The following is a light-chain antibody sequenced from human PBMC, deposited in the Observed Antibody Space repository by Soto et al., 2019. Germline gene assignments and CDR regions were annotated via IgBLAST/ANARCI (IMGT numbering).Light chain of an antibody. Sequence: DIQMTQSPSSLSASVGDRVTITCRASQSIGDYLNWYQQRPGKAPKFLIYAASSLESGVPSRFSGSGSGTDFTLTISSLQPEDFATYYCQQSYSTPPTFGQGTKLEIK. CDR3: QQSYSTPPT. CDR2: AAS. J-gene: IGKJ2*01. V-gene: IGKV1-39*01. CDR1: QSIGDY.